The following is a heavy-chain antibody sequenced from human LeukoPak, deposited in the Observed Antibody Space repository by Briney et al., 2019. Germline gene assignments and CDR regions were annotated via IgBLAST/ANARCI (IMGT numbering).Heavy chain of an antibody. Sequence: GGSLSLSCAASGFTFSSYDMHWVRHATGKGLEWVSAIGTAGDPYYPGSVKGRFTISRENAKNSLYLQMNSLRAGDTAVYYCARGRNGAGLDYWGQGTLVTVSS. J-gene: IGHJ4*02. V-gene: IGHV3-13*05. CDR1: GFTFSSYD. CDR3: ARGRNGAGLDY. CDR2: IGTAGDP. D-gene: IGHD6-19*01.